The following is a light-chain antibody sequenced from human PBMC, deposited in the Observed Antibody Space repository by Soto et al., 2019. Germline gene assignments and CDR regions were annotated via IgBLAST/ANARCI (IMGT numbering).Light chain of an antibody. CDR2: ENY. J-gene: IGLJ2*01. CDR1: SSNIGNSY. V-gene: IGLV1-51*02. CDR3: GTWDSSLSAGV. Sequence: QSVLTQPPSVSAAPGQKVTISCSGSSSNIGNSYVSWYQQLPGTAPKLLIYENYKRPSGIPDRFSGSKSGTSATLGITGLQTGEEGDYYCGTWDSSLSAGVFGGGTKLTVL.